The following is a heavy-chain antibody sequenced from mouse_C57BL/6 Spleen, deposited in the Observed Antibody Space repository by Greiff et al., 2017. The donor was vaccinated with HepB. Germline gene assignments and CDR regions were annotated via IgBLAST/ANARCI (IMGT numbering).Heavy chain of an antibody. Sequence: QVQLQQSGAGLVRPGTSVKVSCKASGYAFTNYLIEWVKQRPGQGLEWIGVINPGSGGTNYNEKFKGKATLTADKSSSTAYMQLSSLTSEDSAVYFCARGDYYGSSYFDYWGQGTTLTVSS. D-gene: IGHD1-1*01. J-gene: IGHJ2*01. CDR1: GYAFTNYL. V-gene: IGHV1-54*01. CDR2: INPGSGGT. CDR3: ARGDYYGSSYFDY.